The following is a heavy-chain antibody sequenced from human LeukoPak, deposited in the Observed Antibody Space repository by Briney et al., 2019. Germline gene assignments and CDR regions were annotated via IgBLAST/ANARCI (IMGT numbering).Heavy chain of an antibody. J-gene: IGHJ4*02. CDR3: ARASVLLSADY. CDR2: IYNSGGT. D-gene: IGHD3-16*01. Sequence: SETLSLTCTVSGGSISSYYGNWIRQSPGKGLEWIGYIYNSGGTKYNPSLKSRLTISVDTSKNQFSLNLSSVTAADTAVYYCARASVLLSADYWGQGTLVTVSS. CDR1: GGSISSYY. V-gene: IGHV4-59*01.